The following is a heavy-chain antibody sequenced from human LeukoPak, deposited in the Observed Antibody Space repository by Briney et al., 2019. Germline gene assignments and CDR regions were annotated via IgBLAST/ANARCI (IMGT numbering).Heavy chain of an antibody. CDR2: MYYSGST. CDR1: SSSISSSSYY. CDR3: AREMRSPRGGFDY. Sequence: SETLSLTCTVSSSSISSSSYYWGWIRQPPGMGLEWIGSMYYSGSTYYNPSLKSRVTISVDTSKSQFSLKLNSVTAADTAVYYCAREMRSPRGGFDYWDQGTLVTVSS. J-gene: IGHJ4*02. V-gene: IGHV4-39*07. D-gene: IGHD3-10*01.